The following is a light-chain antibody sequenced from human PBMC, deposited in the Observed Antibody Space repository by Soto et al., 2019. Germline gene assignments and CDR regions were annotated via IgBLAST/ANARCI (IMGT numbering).Light chain of an antibody. CDR3: QQYGSSQWT. J-gene: IGKJ1*01. CDR1: QSVSSSY. Sequence: EIVWTQSPGTLPLSPGERATLSCRASQSVSSSYLAWYKQKPGQAPRLLIYGASSRATGIPDRFSGSGSGTDFTLTISRLEPEDFAVYYCQQYGSSQWTFGQGTKVEIK. V-gene: IGKV3-20*01. CDR2: GAS.